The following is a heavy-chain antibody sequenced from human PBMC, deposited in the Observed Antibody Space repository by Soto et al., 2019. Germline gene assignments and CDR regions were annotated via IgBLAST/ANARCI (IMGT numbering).Heavy chain of an antibody. CDR1: GGTFSRYA. CDR3: ARAPLAEDIVVVVAALGPGCMHV. CDR2: IIPIFGTA. Sequence: GHSVKVSCKASGGTFSRYAISWVRQAPGQGLEWMGGIIPIFGTANYAQKFQGRVTITADKSTSTAYMELSSLRSEDTAVYYCARAPLAEDIVVVVAALGPGCMHVRCQGPSLTLSS. J-gene: IGHJ6*02. D-gene: IGHD2-15*01. V-gene: IGHV1-69*06.